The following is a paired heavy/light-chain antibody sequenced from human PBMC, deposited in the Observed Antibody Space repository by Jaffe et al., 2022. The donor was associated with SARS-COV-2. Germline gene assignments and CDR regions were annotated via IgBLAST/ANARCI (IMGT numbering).Heavy chain of an antibody. CDR1: GYSFTSYW. V-gene: IGHV5-51*01. CDR2: IYPGDSDT. CDR3: ARHFEYSSYPPTNYYYYYGMDV. D-gene: IGHD6-6*01. Sequence: EVQLVQSGAEVKKPGESLKISCKGSGYSFTSYWIGWVRQMPGKGLEWMGIIYPGDSDTRYSPSFQGQVTISADKSISTAYLQWSSLKASDTAMYYCARHFEYSSYPPTNYYYYYGMDVWGQGTTVTVSS. J-gene: IGHJ6*02.
Light chain of an antibody. CDR2: LGS. CDR1: QSLLHSNGYNY. J-gene: IGKJ5*01. CDR3: MQALQTPST. Sequence: DIVMTQSPLSLPVTPGEPASISCRSSQSLLHSNGYNYLDWYLQKPGQSPQLLIYLGSNRASGVPDRFSGSGSGTDFTLKISRVEAEDVGVYYCMQALQTPSTFGQGTRLEIK. V-gene: IGKV2-28*01.